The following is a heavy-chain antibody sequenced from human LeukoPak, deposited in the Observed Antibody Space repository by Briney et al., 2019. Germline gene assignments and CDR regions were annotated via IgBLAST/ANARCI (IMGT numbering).Heavy chain of an antibody. V-gene: IGHV3-7*01. CDR3: ARDPSSLRDSYDY. CDR1: GFIFDNFW. CDR2: IKQDASEK. J-gene: IGHJ4*02. Sequence: GGSLRLSCAASGFIFDNFWMTWVRQAPGKGLEWVANIKQDASEKNYVDSVKGRFTISRDNAKNTLFLQMNSLRADDTAVYYCARDPSSLRDSYDYWGQGTLVTVSS.